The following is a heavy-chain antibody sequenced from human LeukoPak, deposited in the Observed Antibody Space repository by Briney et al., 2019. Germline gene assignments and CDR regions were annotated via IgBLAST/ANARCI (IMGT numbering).Heavy chain of an antibody. CDR2: IWYGGSNK. CDR1: GFTFSSYG. Sequence: GRSLRLSCAASGFTFSSYGMHWVRQAPGKGLEWVAVIWYGGSNKYYADSVKGRFTISRDNSKNTLYLQMNSLRAEDTAVYYCAKADSGSYYYYYMDVWGKGTTVTVSS. D-gene: IGHD2-21*02. V-gene: IGHV3-30*18. CDR3: AKADSGSYYYYYMDV. J-gene: IGHJ6*03.